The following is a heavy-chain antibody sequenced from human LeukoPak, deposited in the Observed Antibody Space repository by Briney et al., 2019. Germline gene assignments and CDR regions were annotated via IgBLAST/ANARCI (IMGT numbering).Heavy chain of an antibody. D-gene: IGHD3-22*01. Sequence: GGSLRLSCAASGFTFSSYAMSWVRQAPGNGLEWVSAISGSGGSTYYADSVKGRFTISRDNSKNTLYLQMNSLRAEDTAVYYCAKDDRAHYYDSSGYYGYYFDYWGQGTLVTVSS. CDR2: ISGSGGST. V-gene: IGHV3-23*01. CDR3: AKDDRAHYYDSSGYYGYYFDY. J-gene: IGHJ4*02. CDR1: GFTFSSYA.